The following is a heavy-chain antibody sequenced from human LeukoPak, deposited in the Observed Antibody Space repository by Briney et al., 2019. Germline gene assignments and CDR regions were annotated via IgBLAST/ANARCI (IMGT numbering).Heavy chain of an antibody. V-gene: IGHV1-69*04. Sequence: GASVKISCKSSGGPFDNYAINWVRQAPGQGLEWMGRIIPSLNRANYAQIRVTITADKSTATAYMELSGLRYEDTAVYYCARRTDRVDDAFGVWGQGTMVTVSS. CDR3: ARRTDRVDDAFGV. J-gene: IGHJ3*01. CDR1: GGPFDNYA. D-gene: IGHD3/OR15-3a*01. CDR2: IIPSLNRA.